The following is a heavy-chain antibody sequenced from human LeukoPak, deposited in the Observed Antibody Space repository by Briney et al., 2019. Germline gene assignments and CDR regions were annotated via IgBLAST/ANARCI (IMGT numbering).Heavy chain of an antibody. V-gene: IGHV4-61*01. CDR1: GGSVSSGSYY. J-gene: IGHJ3*01. CDR3: ARLYCSTSSCYHLDAFDL. CDR2: IYYSGST. Sequence: SETLSLTCTVSGGSVSSGSYYWSWIRQPPGKGLEWIGYIYYSGSTNYNPSLKSRVTISVGTSKNQFSLKLSSVTAADTAVYYCARLYCSTSSCYHLDAFDLWGHGTMVTVSS. D-gene: IGHD2-2*01.